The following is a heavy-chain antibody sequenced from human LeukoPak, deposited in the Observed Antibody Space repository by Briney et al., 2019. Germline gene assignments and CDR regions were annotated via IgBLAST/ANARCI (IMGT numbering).Heavy chain of an antibody. CDR2: VYSTGSA. CDR1: GGSFTYKY. V-gene: IGHV4-59*08. CDR3: ARQTYGSGSDHRVSWFDP. Sequence: TSSGTLSLTCTVSGGSFTYKYWAWIRQPPGKGLEWIGYVYSTGSAKYNPSLKSRLTISVDAFSTQFSLKLTSVTAADTAVYYCARQTYGSGSDHRVSWFDPWGQGTLVTVSS. D-gene: IGHD3-10*01. J-gene: IGHJ5*02.